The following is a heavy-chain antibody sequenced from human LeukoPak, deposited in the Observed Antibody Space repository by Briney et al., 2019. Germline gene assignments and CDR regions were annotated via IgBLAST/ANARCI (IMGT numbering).Heavy chain of an antibody. CDR3: ARRAVEDYYGSGSYVVDY. CDR2: IYYSGST. V-gene: IGHV4-59*08. J-gene: IGHJ4*02. CDR1: GGSISSYY. Sequence: SETLSLTCTVSGGSISSYYWSWIRQPPGKGLEWIGYIYYSGSTNYNPSLKSRVTISVDTSKNQFSLKLSSVTAADTAVYYCARRAVEDYYGSGSYVVDYWGQGTLVTVSS. D-gene: IGHD3-10*01.